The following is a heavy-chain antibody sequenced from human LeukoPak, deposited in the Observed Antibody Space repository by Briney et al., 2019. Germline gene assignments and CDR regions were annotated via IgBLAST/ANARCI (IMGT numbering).Heavy chain of an antibody. V-gene: IGHV4-39*01. CDR3: ARRPGRDYGMDV. CDR2: MYYSGNT. CDR1: GGSITGSSYY. J-gene: IGHJ6*02. Sequence: SETLSLTCTVSGGSITGSSYYWGWIRQPPGKGLEWIGNMYYSGNTYYNPSLKSRVTISGDTSQTQFSLKLTSVTAADTAVYYYARRPGRDYGMDVWGQGTTVTVSS. D-gene: IGHD1-14*01.